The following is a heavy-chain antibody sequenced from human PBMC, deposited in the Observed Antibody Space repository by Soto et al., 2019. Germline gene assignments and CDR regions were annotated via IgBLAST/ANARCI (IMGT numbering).Heavy chain of an antibody. CDR1: GFTFRSYS. CDR2: ISYDGSNK. J-gene: IGHJ6*02. V-gene: IGHV3-30-3*01. CDR3: ARDLGMDV. Sequence: QVQLVESGGGVVQPGRSLRLSCAASGFTFRSYSMHWVRQAPGKGREWVAVISYDGSNKYYADSVKGRFTISRDNSKNTLYLHMNSLRAEDTAVYYCARDLGMDVWGHGTTVTVSS.